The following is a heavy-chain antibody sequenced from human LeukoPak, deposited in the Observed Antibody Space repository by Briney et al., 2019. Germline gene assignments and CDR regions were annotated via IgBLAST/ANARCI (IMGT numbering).Heavy chain of an antibody. CDR3: ARVGYCSSTSCQTFDY. D-gene: IGHD2-2*03. CDR1: GFTFSSYS. V-gene: IGHV3-21*01. J-gene: IGHJ4*02. Sequence: GGSLRLSCAASGFTFSSYSMNWVRQAPGKGLEWVSSISSSSSYIYYADSVKGRFTISRDNTKNSLYLQMNSLRAEDTAVYYCARVGYCSSTSCQTFDYWGQGTLVTVSS. CDR2: ISSSSSYI.